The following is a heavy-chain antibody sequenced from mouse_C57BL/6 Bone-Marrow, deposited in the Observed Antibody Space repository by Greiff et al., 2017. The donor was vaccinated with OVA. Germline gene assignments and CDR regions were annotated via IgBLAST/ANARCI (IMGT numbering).Heavy chain of an antibody. CDR2: ISSGSSTI. Sequence: EVKLVESGGGLVKPGGSLKLSCAASGFTFSDYGMHWVRQAPEKGLGWVAYISSGSSTIYYADTVKGRFTFSRDNAKNTLFLQMTSLRSEDTAMYYCARRDDYDGDYWGQGTTLTVSS. J-gene: IGHJ2*01. V-gene: IGHV5-17*01. CDR3: ARRDDYDGDY. D-gene: IGHD2-4*01. CDR1: GFTFSDYG.